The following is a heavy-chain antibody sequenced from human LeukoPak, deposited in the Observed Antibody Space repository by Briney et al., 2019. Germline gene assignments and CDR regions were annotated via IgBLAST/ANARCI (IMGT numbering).Heavy chain of an antibody. V-gene: IGHV1-46*01. CDR3: AREGGRAFDI. CDR1: GYTLTSYY. Sequence: ASVKVSCKASGYTLTSYYMHWVRQAPGQELEWMGITNPSGGSTSYAQNFQGRVTMTRDTSTSTVYMELSSLKSEETAVYYCAREGGRAFDIWGQGTMVTVSS. J-gene: IGHJ3*02. D-gene: IGHD2-15*01. CDR2: TNPSGGST.